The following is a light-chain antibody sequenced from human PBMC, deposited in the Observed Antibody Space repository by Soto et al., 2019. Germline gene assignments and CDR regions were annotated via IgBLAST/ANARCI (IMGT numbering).Light chain of an antibody. CDR1: QTVNNNY. V-gene: IGKV3-20*01. Sequence: ELVLTQSPGTLSLSPGDRATLSCRASQTVNNNYLAWYQQIPGQAPRLLISGASGRATGTPDRFSGSGSGTDFTLTISRLEPEDFAVYYCQQYGSSPWTFGQGTKVDIK. J-gene: IGKJ1*01. CDR2: GAS. CDR3: QQYGSSPWT.